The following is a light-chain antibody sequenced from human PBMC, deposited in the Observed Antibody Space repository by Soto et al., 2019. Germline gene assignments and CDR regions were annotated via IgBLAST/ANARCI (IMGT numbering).Light chain of an antibody. Sequence: DTQMTQSPSSVSASVGDRVTITCRASQGISNWLAWYQQKPGKAPKLLISAASNLQSGVPSRFSGSGSGTDFTLTIGSLQPEDVAIYYCQQANSFPFTFGGGTKVEIK. CDR1: QGISNW. J-gene: IGKJ4*01. CDR2: AAS. V-gene: IGKV1-12*01. CDR3: QQANSFPFT.